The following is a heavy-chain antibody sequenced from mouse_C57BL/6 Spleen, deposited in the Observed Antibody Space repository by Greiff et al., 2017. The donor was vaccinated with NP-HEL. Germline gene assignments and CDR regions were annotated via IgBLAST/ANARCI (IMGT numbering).Heavy chain of an antibody. V-gene: IGHV1-42*01. J-gene: IGHJ3*01. CDR1: GYSFTGYY. CDR2: INPSTGGT. D-gene: IGHD2-4*01. CDR3: ARSHYYDYDEFAY. Sequence: VQLQQPGPELVKPGASVKISCKASGYSFTGYYMNWVKQSPEKSLEWIGEINPSTGGTTYNQKFKAKATLTVDKSSSTAYMQLKSLTSEDSAVYYCARSHYYDYDEFAYWGQGTLVTVSA.